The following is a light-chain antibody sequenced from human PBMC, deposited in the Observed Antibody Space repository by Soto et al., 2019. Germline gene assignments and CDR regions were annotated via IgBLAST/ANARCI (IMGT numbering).Light chain of an antibody. CDR3: QQYGTSPPRCT. Sequence: EIVLTQSPGTLSLSPGERATLSCRTSQHIGSSYLAWYQQKPGQAPRLLIYGAYTRATGIPDRFSGSGSGTDFTLTISRLEPEDFAVYYCQQYGTSPPRCTFGQGTKLEIK. V-gene: IGKV3-20*01. CDR1: QHIGSSY. CDR2: GAY. J-gene: IGKJ2*02.